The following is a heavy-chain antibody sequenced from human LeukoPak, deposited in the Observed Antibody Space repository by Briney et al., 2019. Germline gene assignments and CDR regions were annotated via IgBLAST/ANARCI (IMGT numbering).Heavy chain of an antibody. CDR1: GFTFSSYA. CDR2: ISGSGGST. V-gene: IGHV3-23*01. D-gene: IGHD2-21*02. J-gene: IGHJ4*02. CDR3: AKKSYRVVTASSIDY. Sequence: GGSLRLSCAASGFTFSSYAMSWVRQAPGKGLEWVSAISGSGGSTYYADSVKGRFTISRDNSKNTLYLQMNSLRAEDTAVYYCAKKSYRVVTASSIDYWGQGPLVTVSS.